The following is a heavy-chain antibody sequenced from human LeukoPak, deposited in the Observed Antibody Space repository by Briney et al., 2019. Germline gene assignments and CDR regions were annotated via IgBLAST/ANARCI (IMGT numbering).Heavy chain of an antibody. Sequence: PGGCLRPSSAASGFTFSSYAMSWVRQAPGKGLEWVSALSDSGGSTYYADSVKGRFTISRDNSKNTLYLQMNSLRAEDTAVYYCAREIDIVVVPAAIDYWGQGTLVTVSS. J-gene: IGHJ4*02. V-gene: IGHV3-23*01. D-gene: IGHD2-2*01. CDR1: GFTFSSYA. CDR3: AREIDIVVVPAAIDY. CDR2: LSDSGGST.